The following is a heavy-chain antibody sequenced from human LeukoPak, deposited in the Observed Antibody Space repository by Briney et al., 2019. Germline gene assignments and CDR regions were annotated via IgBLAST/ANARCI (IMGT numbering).Heavy chain of an antibody. CDR3: ARADLWGSYYFDY. CDR1: GGSISSYY. V-gene: IGHV4-59*01. Sequence: SETLSLTCTVSGGSISSYYWSWIRQPPGKGLEWIGYIYYSGSTNYNPSLKSRVTISVDTSKNQFSLKLSSVTAADTAVYYCARADLWGSYYFDYWSQGTLVTVSS. D-gene: IGHD4/OR15-4a*01. CDR2: IYYSGST. J-gene: IGHJ4*02.